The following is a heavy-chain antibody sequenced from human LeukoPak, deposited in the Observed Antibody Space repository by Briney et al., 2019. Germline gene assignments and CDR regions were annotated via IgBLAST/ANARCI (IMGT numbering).Heavy chain of an antibody. CDR1: GGSISSYY. J-gene: IGHJ5*02. D-gene: IGHD1-26*01. V-gene: IGHV4-59*01. CDR2: IYYSGST. CDR3: ARDRGSSGSYSWFDP. Sequence: SETLSLTCTVSGGSISSYYWSWIRQPPGKGLEWIGYIYYSGSTNYNPSLKSRVTISVGTSKNQFSLKLSSVTAADTAVYYCARDRGSSGSYSWFDPWGQGTLVTVSS.